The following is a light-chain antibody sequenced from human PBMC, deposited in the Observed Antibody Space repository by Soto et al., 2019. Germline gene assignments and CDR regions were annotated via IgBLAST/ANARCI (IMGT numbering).Light chain of an antibody. CDR3: QQYGSSGT. J-gene: IGKJ1*01. CDR1: QSVSNNY. CDR2: SAS. Sequence: IVLAQSPGTLSLTPGERATLACRASQSVSNNYLAWYQQKPGQAPMLLIYSASNRATDIPDRFSGSGSGTDFTLTISRLEPEDFAVYYCQQYGSSGTFVQGTKVDIK. V-gene: IGKV3-20*01.